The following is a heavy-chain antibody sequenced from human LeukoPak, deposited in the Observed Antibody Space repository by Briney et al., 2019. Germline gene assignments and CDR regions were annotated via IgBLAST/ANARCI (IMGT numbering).Heavy chain of an antibody. Sequence: GGSLRLSRAASGFIVSSNYTSWVRQAPGKGLEWVSVIYSGGSTYYADSVKGRFTISRDNSKNTLYLQMNSLRAEDTAVYYCARSPWGITMIAEAWGQGTLVTVSS. CDR1: GFIVSSNY. D-gene: IGHD3-22*01. J-gene: IGHJ5*02. CDR2: IYSGGST. CDR3: ARSPWGITMIAEA. V-gene: IGHV3-53*01.